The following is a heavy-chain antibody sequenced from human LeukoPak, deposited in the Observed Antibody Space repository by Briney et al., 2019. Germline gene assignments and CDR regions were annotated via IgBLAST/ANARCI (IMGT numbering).Heavy chain of an antibody. CDR1: GGSISSYY. J-gene: IGHJ3*02. CDR3: ARDSYTAMGAFDI. Sequence: KPSETLSLTCTVSGGSISSYYWSWIRQPPGKGLEWIGYIYYSGSTYYNPSLRSRVTISVDTSKNQFSLQLNSVTPEDTAVYYCARDSYTAMGAFDIWGQGTMVTVSS. D-gene: IGHD5-18*01. CDR2: IYYSGST. V-gene: IGHV4-59*12.